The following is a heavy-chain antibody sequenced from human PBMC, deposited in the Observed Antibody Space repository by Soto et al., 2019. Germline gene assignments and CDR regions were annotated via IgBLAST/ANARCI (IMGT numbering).Heavy chain of an antibody. D-gene: IGHD2-2*01. J-gene: IGHJ5*02. Sequence: ASVKVSCKASGYTFTSYYMHWVRQAPGQGLEWMGIFNPSTGSTTYAQKFQGRVTMTRDTSTSTVYMELSSLRSEGTAVYYCARDLVYCSSTSCYTRGNNGFDPWGQGTLVTVSS. CDR3: ARDLVYCSSTSCYTRGNNGFDP. V-gene: IGHV1-46*01. CDR1: GYTFTSYY. CDR2: FNPSTGST.